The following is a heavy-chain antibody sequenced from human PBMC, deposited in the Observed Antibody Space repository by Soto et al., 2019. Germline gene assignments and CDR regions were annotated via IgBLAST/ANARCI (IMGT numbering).Heavy chain of an antibody. V-gene: IGHV4-4*07. Sequence: TLSLTCTVSGHSMTGDYSTWIRQPAGKGLEWIGRFYSSGSSAYDPSLASRVTMSLDTSRNQFFLHVTSVTAADTAVYYCAREGSGSSFWDWGRGTLVTVSS. CDR3: AREGSGSSFWD. CDR1: GHSMTGDY. D-gene: IGHD3-10*01. J-gene: IGHJ4*02. CDR2: FYSSGSS.